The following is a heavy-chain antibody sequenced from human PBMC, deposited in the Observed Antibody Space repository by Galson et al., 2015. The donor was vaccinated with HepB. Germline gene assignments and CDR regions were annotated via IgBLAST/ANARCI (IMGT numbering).Heavy chain of an antibody. CDR2: ISSSSSYI. CDR1: GFTFSSYS. Sequence: SLRLSCAASGFTFSSYSMNWVRQAPGKGLEWVSSISSSSSYIYYADSVKGRFTISRDNAKNSLYLQMNSLRAEDTAVYYCARHPESLIGPDLYYGMDVWGQGTTVTVSS. J-gene: IGHJ6*02. D-gene: IGHD1-14*01. CDR3: ARHPESLIGPDLYYGMDV. V-gene: IGHV3-21*01.